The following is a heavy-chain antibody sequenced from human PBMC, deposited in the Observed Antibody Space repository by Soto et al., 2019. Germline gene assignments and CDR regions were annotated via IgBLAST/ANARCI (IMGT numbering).Heavy chain of an antibody. CDR3: ARGPLLVKYKRPSRQWFDP. D-gene: IGHD3-10*01. CDR1: GYTFTDYY. V-gene: IGHV1-2*02. J-gene: IGHJ5*02. CDR2: INPNSGGT. Sequence: ASVKVSCKASGYTFTDYYMHWVRQAPGQGLEWMGWINPNSGGTNYAQKFQGRVTMTRDTSISTAYMELSRLRSDDTAVYYCARGPLLVKYKRPSRQWFDPWGQGTLVTVSS.